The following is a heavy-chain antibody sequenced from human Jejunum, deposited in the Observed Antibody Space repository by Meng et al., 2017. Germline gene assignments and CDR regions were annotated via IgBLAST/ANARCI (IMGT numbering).Heavy chain of an antibody. V-gene: IGHV3-23*01. CDR2: ISDSGVDT. CDR1: GFTFSSYA. Sequence: GGPLRLSCAASGFTFSSYAMSWVRLAPGKGLEWVSAISDSGVDTHYIDSVKGRFTISRDNSKNTLFLQMNGLRGEDTAVYYCAKGPPRSGRLDYWGQGALVTVSS. CDR3: AKGPPRSGRLDY. D-gene: IGHD2-15*01. J-gene: IGHJ4*02.